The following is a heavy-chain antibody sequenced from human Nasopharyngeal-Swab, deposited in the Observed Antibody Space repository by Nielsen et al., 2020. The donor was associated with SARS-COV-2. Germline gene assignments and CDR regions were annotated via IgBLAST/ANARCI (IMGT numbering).Heavy chain of an antibody. J-gene: IGHJ4*02. V-gene: IGHV3-30*03. CDR3: ARDRGDGYNLYYFDY. CDR2: ISYDGSNK. Sequence: GESLKISCAASGFTFSSYGMHWVRQAPGKGLEWVAVISYDGSNKYYADSVKGRFTISRDNSKNTLYLQMNSLRAEDTAVYYCARDRGDGYNLYYFDYWGQGTLVPSPQ. D-gene: IGHD5-24*01. CDR1: GFTFSSYG.